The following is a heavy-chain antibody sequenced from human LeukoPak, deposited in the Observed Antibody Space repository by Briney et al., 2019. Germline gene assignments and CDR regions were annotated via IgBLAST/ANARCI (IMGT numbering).Heavy chain of an antibody. V-gene: IGHV3-74*01. CDR1: GFTFSSYW. CDR3: AKEGTDYGDYPYFFDY. J-gene: IGHJ4*02. Sequence: GGSLRLSCAASGFTFSSYWMHWVRQAPGKGLVWVSRINRDGSVTNYADSVKGRFTISRDNAKNTLYLQMDSLSADDTGVYYCAKEGTDYGDYPYFFDYWGQGTLVTVSS. CDR2: INRDGSVT. D-gene: IGHD4-17*01.